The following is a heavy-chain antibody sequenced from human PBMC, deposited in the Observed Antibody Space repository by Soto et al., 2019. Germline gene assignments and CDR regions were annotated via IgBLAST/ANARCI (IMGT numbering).Heavy chain of an antibody. J-gene: IGHJ5*02. CDR3: ARNMPSTIFGFPLGWFDP. V-gene: IGHV4-30-4*01. CDR1: GDSVSSVGFH. Sequence: SETLSLTCTVSGDSVSSVGFHWAWLRRPPGKGLEWIGYIYNGGSTYYRPSLESRMHMSLDATRNHYSLRLTSVTAADTAVYYCARNMPSTIFGFPLGWFDPWGQGTLVTVSS. CDR2: IYNGGST. D-gene: IGHD3-3*01.